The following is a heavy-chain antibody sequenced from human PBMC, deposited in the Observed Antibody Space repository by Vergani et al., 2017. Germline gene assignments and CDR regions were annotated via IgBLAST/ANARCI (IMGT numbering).Heavy chain of an antibody. D-gene: IGHD3-3*01. V-gene: IGHV3-74*02. Sequence: VQLVESGGGVVQPGRSLRLSCAASGFTFSSYWMHWVRQAPGKGLVWVSRINSDGSSTSYADSVKGRFTISRDNAKNTLYLQMNSLRAEDTAVYYCARVSYDFWSGYYYPLGFDYWGQGTLVTVSS. J-gene: IGHJ4*02. CDR3: ARVSYDFWSGYYYPLGFDY. CDR1: GFTFSSYW. CDR2: INSDGSST.